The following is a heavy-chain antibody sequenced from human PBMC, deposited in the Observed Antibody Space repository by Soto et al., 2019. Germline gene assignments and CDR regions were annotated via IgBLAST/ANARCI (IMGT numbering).Heavy chain of an antibody. V-gene: IGHV4-30-2*01. CDR1: GGSISSGTYS. Sequence: QLQLQESGSGLVKPSQTLSLTCAVSGGSISSGTYSWNWIRQPPGKGLEWIGYIYHSASFYYNPSLKSRVTISLDRSNNQFSLNLDSVTAADTAVYYCARASGYCSGGTCFPFDYWGRGTLVTVSS. CDR3: ARASGYCSGGTCFPFDY. CDR2: IYHSASF. J-gene: IGHJ4*02. D-gene: IGHD2-15*01.